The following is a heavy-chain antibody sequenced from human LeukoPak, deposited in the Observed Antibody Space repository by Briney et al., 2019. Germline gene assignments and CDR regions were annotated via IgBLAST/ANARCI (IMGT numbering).Heavy chain of an antibody. CDR2: IYSGGST. Sequence: GGSLRLSCAASGFTVSSNYMSWVRQAPGKGLEWVSVIYSGGSTYYADSVKGRFTISRDNSKNTLYLQMNSPRAEDTAVYYCARESHCGGDCYAFDIWGQGTMVTVSS. V-gene: IGHV3-53*01. J-gene: IGHJ3*02. CDR3: ARESHCGGDCYAFDI. CDR1: GFTVSSNY. D-gene: IGHD2-21*02.